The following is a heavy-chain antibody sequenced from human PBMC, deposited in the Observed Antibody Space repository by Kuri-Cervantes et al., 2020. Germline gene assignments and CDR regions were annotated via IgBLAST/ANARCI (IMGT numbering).Heavy chain of an antibody. CDR3: AREGPYCNGGSCYSFIDY. V-gene: IGHV4-34*01. CDR1: GWSLSGYY. J-gene: IGHJ4*02. CDR2: INNSGST. Sequence: GSLRLSCAAYGWSLSGYYWSWIRQPPGKGLEWIGAINNSGSTNYNPSLKSRVTISLDTSKNKFSLKLSSVSAADTAVYYCAREGPYCNGGSCYSFIDYWGQGTLVTVSS. D-gene: IGHD2-15*01.